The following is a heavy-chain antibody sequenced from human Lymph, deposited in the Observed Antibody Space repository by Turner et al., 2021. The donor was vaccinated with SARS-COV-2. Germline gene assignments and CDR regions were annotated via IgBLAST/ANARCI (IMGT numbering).Heavy chain of an antibody. CDR1: GFTFSSYS. CDR3: ARGPPDFPYYFDY. V-gene: IGHV3-21*01. CDR2: ITFTSSYI. J-gene: IGHJ4*02. Sequence: EVKLVESGGGLVKLGGSLRLSCAASGFTFSSYSMNWVRQAPGKGLEWVSSITFTSSYIYYADSVKGRFTISRDNAKNSLYLQMNSLRAEDTAVYYCARGPPDFPYYFDYWGQGTLVTVSS. D-gene: IGHD2-21*02.